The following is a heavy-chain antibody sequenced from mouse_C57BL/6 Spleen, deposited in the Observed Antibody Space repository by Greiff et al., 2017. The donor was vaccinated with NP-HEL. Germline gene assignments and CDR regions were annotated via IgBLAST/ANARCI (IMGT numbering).Heavy chain of an antibody. CDR2: IYPGSGST. V-gene: IGHV1-55*01. D-gene: IGHD2-4*01. CDR1: GYTFTSYW. CDR3: ARRLRRLYYFDY. J-gene: IGHJ2*01. Sequence: QVQLQQPGAELVKPGASVKMSCKASGYTFTSYWITWVKQRPGQGLEWIGDIYPGSGSTNYNEKFKSKATLTVDTSSSTAYMQLSSLTSEDSAVYYCARRLRRLYYFDYWGQGTTLTVSS.